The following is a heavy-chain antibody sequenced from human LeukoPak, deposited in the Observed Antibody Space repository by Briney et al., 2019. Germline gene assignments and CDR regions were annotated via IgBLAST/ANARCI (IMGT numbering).Heavy chain of an antibody. J-gene: IGHJ4*02. Sequence: SETLSLTCAVYGGSFSGYYWSWIRQPPGKGLEWIGEINHSGSTNYNPSLKSRVTISVDTSKNQFSLKLSSVTAADTAVYYCARGFRTEYYGSGSSPFDYWGQGTLVTVSS. D-gene: IGHD3-10*01. CDR3: ARGFRTEYYGSGSSPFDY. CDR2: INHSGST. CDR1: GGSFSGYY. V-gene: IGHV4-34*01.